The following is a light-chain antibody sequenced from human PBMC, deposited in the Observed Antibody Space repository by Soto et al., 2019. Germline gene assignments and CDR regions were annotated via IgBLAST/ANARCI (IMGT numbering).Light chain of an antibody. Sequence: EIVLTQSPGTLSLSPGESATLSCRASQSVSSNYLAWYQQKPGQAPRLLIYGASSRATGIPDRFSGSGSGTDFTLTISRLEPEDFAVYYCQQYGSSPPTFGQGTKVDTK. CDR2: GAS. CDR1: QSVSSNY. CDR3: QQYGSSPPT. V-gene: IGKV3-20*01. J-gene: IGKJ1*01.